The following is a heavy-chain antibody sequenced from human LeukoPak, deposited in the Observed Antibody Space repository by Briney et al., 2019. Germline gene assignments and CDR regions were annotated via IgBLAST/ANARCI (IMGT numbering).Heavy chain of an antibody. V-gene: IGHV3-66*01. CDR2: IYSGGST. CDR1: GFTFDDYA. Sequence: PGGSLRLSCAASGFTFDDYAMHWVRQAPGKGLEWVSVIYSGGSTYYADSVKGRFTISRDNSKNTLYLQMNSLRAEDTAVYYCARDRQADSSGYYYPPTFDYWGQGTLVTVSS. CDR3: ARDRQADSSGYYYPPTFDY. J-gene: IGHJ4*02. D-gene: IGHD3-22*01.